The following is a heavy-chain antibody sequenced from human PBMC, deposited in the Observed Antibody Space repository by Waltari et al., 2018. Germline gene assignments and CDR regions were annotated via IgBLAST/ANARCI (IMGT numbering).Heavy chain of an antibody. D-gene: IGHD3-22*01. Sequence: QLQLQESGPGLVKPSETLSLTCTVSGGSISSYYWSWIRQPPGKGLEWIGYIYYSGSTNYNPSLKSRVTISVDTSKNQFALKLSSVTAADTAVYYCARLSYYYDSSGYYSGYYYYGMDVWGQGTTVTVSS. V-gene: IGHV4-59*01. CDR3: ARLSYYYDSSGYYSGYYYYGMDV. J-gene: IGHJ6*02. CDR2: IYYSGST. CDR1: GGSISSYY.